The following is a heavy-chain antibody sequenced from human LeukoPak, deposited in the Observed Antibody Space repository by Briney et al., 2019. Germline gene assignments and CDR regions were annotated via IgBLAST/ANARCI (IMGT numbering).Heavy chain of an antibody. J-gene: IGHJ4*02. Sequence: GGSLRLSCAASGFTFSTYAMNWVRQAAGKGLEWVSSISDSGDSTYYADSVKGRFTISRDNAKNSLYLQMNSLRAEDTAVYYCARGYSYGPIDYWGQGTLVTVSS. CDR1: GFTFSTYA. CDR2: ISDSGDST. CDR3: ARGYSYGPIDY. V-gene: IGHV3-23*01. D-gene: IGHD5-18*01.